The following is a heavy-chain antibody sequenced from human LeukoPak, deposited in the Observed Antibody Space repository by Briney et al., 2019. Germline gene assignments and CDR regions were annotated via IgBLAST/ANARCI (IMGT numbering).Heavy chain of an antibody. CDR2: ISSSSSYI. CDR3: AGDSSGYYPYYFDY. V-gene: IGHV3-21*01. Sequence: GGSLRLSCAASGFTFSSYSMNWVRQAPGKGLEWVSSISSSSSYIYYADSVKGRFTISRDNAKNSLYLRMNSLRAEDTAVYYCAGDSSGYYPYYFDYWGQGTLVTVSS. CDR1: GFTFSSYS. D-gene: IGHD3-22*01. J-gene: IGHJ4*02.